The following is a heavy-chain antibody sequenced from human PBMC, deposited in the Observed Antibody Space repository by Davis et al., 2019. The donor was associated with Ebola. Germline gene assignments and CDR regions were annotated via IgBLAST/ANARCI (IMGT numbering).Heavy chain of an antibody. V-gene: IGHV3-23*01. Sequence: GGSLRLSCAASGFTFSSYAMTWVRQAPGKGLEWVSSISGSGGSTYYGDSVKGRFTISRDNSRNTLYLQVISLRAEDTAIYYCARGGYYDSSGYSHAAFDIWGQGTMVTVSS. CDR2: ISGSGGST. CDR3: ARGGYYDSSGYSHAAFDI. CDR1: GFTFSSYA. D-gene: IGHD3-22*01. J-gene: IGHJ3*02.